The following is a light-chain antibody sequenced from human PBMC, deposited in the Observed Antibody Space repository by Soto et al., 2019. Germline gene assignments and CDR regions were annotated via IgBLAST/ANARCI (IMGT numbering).Light chain of an antibody. Sequence: QSVLTQPRSVSGPPGQSVTISFTGTSSDVGGYNYVSWYQQHPGKAPKLMIYEVSNRPSGVSNRFSGAKSGNTASLTISGLQAEDEADYSCSSYTSRTTLYVFGTEIKVTVL. J-gene: IGLJ1*01. CDR1: SSDVGGYNY. V-gene: IGLV2-14*01. CDR2: EVS. CDR3: SSYTSRTTLYV.